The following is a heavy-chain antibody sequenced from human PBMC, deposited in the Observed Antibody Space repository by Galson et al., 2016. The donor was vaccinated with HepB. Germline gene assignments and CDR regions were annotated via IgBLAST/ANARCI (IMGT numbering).Heavy chain of an antibody. CDR1: GYNFISYG. D-gene: IGHD5-24*01. J-gene: IGHJ5*02. CDR2: ISAYDGNL. V-gene: IGHV1-18*01. Sequence: SVKVSCKASGYNFISYGISWVRQAPGQGLEWMGWISAYDGNLNYAKNFQGRVTMTTDTSTSTAYMELRSLRSDDTAVYYCARADGYSFFSRFDPWGQGTLVAVSS. CDR3: ARADGYSFFSRFDP.